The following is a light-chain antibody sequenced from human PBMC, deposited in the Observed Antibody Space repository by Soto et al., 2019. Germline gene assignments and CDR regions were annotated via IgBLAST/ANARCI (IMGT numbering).Light chain of an antibody. CDR3: QSYDSSLSALV. V-gene: IGLV1-40*01. Sequence: QSVLTQPPSVSGAPGQRVTISCTGSSSNIGAGYDVHWYQQLPGTAPKLLIYGNSNRPSGVPDRFSGSKSGTSASLASTVLQAEDEADYYCQSYDSSLSALVFGGGSKLTVL. CDR1: SSNIGAGYD. CDR2: GNS. J-gene: IGLJ3*02.